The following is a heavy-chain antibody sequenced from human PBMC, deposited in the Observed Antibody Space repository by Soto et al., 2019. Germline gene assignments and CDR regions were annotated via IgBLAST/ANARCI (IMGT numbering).Heavy chain of an antibody. CDR3: ARGGLGYCSGGSCPSNWFDP. V-gene: IGHV1-18*01. Sequence: ASVKVSCKASGYTFTNFGITWVRQAPGQGLEWMGWIGPNNGNTNYIQNLQGRVTMTTDTSTSTAYMELGSLRSDDTAVYYCARGGLGYCSGGSCPSNWFDPWGQGTLVTVSS. J-gene: IGHJ5*02. D-gene: IGHD2-15*01. CDR1: GYTFTNFG. CDR2: IGPNNGNT.